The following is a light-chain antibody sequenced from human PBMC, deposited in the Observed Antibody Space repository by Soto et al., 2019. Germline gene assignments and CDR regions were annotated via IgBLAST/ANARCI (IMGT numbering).Light chain of an antibody. J-gene: IGLJ2*01. V-gene: IGLV2-14*01. CDR1: SSDVGGYNY. CDR3: SSYTSTITLV. Sequence: QSALTQPASVSGSPGQSITISCTGTSSDVGGYNYVSWYQQHPGKAPKLIIYDVSNRPSGISYRFSGSKSGNTASLTISGLQAEDEADYYCSSYTSTITLVSGGGTKLTVL. CDR2: DVS.